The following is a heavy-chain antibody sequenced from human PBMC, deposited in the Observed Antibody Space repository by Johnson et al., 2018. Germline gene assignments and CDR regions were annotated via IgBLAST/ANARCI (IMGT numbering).Heavy chain of an antibody. CDR1: GGSFSGYY. J-gene: IGHJ3*02. Sequence: QEQLQQWGAALLKPSEPLSLTCAVYGGSFSGYYWSWIRQPPGKGLEWIGEINHSGSTNYNPSLKRRVTISVDTSKNQFSLKLSSVTAADPAVYYWARVYYYDSSAFDAFDIWGQGTMVTVSS. D-gene: IGHD3-22*01. CDR3: ARVYYYDSSAFDAFDI. CDR2: INHSGST. V-gene: IGHV4-34*01.